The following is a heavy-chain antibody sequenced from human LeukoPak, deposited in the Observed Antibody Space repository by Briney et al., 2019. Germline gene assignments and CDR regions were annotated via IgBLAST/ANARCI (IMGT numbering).Heavy chain of an antibody. CDR2: ISSSSSYI. D-gene: IGHD6-19*01. CDR1: GXTFSSYS. J-gene: IGHJ4*02. Sequence: PGGSLRLSCAASGXTFSSYSMNWVRQAPGKGLEWVSSISSSSSYIYYADSVKGRFTISRDNAKNSLYLQMSSLRAEDTAVYFCAGGEYDTGWPKIDYWGQGTLVTVSS. V-gene: IGHV3-21*04. CDR3: AGGEYDTGWPKIDY.